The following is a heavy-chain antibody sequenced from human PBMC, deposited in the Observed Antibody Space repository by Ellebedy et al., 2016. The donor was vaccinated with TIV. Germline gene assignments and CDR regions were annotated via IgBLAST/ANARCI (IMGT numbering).Heavy chain of an antibody. J-gene: IGHJ3*02. CDR2: IIPKFDTP. V-gene: IGHV1-69*13. D-gene: IGHD2-21*02. CDR3: ASAARVAVTLPYAFDM. CDR1: GGAFSSYA. Sequence: AASVKVSCKAYGGAFSSYAISWVRQAPGQGLEWMGGIIPKFDTPNYAQKFQGRVTINADESTSTVYMELTSLRSDDTAVYSCASAARVAVTLPYAFDMWGQGTRVTVSS.